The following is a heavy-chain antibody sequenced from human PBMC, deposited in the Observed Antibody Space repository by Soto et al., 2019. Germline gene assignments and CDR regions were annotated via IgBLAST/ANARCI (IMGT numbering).Heavy chain of an antibody. J-gene: IGHJ6*02. Sequence: PSETLSLTCTVSGGSISSGDYYWSWIRQPPGKGLEWIGYIYYSGSTYYDPSLKSRVTISVDTSKNQFSLKLSSVTAADTAVYYCARKTTVSRYYYYYGMEVWGQGTTVTVSS. CDR3: ARKTTVSRYYYYYGMEV. CDR1: GGSISSGDYY. CDR2: IYYSGST. V-gene: IGHV4-30-4*01. D-gene: IGHD4-4*01.